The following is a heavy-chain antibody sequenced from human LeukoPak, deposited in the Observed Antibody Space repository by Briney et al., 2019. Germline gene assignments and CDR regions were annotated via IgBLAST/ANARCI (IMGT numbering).Heavy chain of an antibody. Sequence: GASVKVCCKAFGYTFISYAIQWLRQAPGQRLEWMGWISAGNDNTQYSQTFQDRVTITRDTSASTAYMELSSLKSEDTAVYYCARDAKMRSGYSFDYWGQGTLVTVSS. J-gene: IGHJ4*02. CDR2: ISAGNDNT. D-gene: IGHD3-3*01. CDR1: GYTFISYA. V-gene: IGHV1-3*01. CDR3: ARDAKMRSGYSFDY.